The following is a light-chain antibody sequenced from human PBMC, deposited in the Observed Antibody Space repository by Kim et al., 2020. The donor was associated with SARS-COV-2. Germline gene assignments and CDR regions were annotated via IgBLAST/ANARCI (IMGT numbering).Light chain of an antibody. CDR1: NSNIGAGYD. V-gene: IGLV1-40*01. Sequence: QSVLTQPPSVSGAPGQRVTISCTGSNSNIGAGYDVHWYQQLPGTAPKLLIYVNINRPSGVPDRFSGSKSGTSASLAITGLQAEDEADYYCHSYDSSLSGSIFGGGTQLTVL. CDR2: VNI. J-gene: IGLJ2*01. CDR3: HSYDSSLSGSI.